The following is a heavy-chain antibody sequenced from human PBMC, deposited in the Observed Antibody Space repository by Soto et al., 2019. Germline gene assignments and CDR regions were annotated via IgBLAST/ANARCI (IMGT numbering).Heavy chain of an antibody. J-gene: IGHJ6*03. CDR2: INHGGST. D-gene: IGHD5-12*01. V-gene: IGHV4-34*01. Sequence: SETLSLTCAVYGGSFSGYYWSWIRQPPGKGLEWIGEINHGGSTNYNPSLKSRVTISVDTSKNQFSLKLSSVTAADTAVYYCARGVDSETYYMDVWGKGTTVT. CDR1: GGSFSGYY. CDR3: ARGVDSETYYMDV.